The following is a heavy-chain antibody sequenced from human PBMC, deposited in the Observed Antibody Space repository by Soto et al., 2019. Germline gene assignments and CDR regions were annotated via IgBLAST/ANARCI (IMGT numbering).Heavy chain of an antibody. J-gene: IGHJ6*02. CDR2: ISGSGGHT. Sequence: EVQLLESGGGLVQPGGSLRLSCAASGFTFSSYAMTWVRQAPGKGLEWVSAISGSGGHTYYAESVKGRFASSRDNSKNTVYVQMNSLRAEDTAVYYCAKVGDDYGDPYYYYFGMDVWGQGTTVTVSS. CDR1: GFTFSSYA. D-gene: IGHD4-17*01. V-gene: IGHV3-23*01. CDR3: AKVGDDYGDPYYYYFGMDV.